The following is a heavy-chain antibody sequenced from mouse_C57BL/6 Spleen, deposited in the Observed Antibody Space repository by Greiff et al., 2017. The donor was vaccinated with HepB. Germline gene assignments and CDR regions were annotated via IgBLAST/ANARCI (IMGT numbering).Heavy chain of an antibody. Sequence: EVMLVESGGGLVKPGGSLKLSCAASGFTFSDYGMHWVRQAPEKGLEWVAYISSGSSTIYYADTVKGRFTISRDNAKNTLCLQMTSLRSEDTAMYYCARGTTVVGAMDYWGQGTSVTVSS. CDR3: ARGTTVVGAMDY. J-gene: IGHJ4*01. V-gene: IGHV5-17*01. CDR2: ISSGSSTI. CDR1: GFTFSDYG. D-gene: IGHD1-1*01.